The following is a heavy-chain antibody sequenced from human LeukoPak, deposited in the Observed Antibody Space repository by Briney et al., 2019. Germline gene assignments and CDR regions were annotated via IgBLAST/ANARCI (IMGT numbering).Heavy chain of an antibody. CDR2: INPNSGGT. J-gene: IGHJ4*02. V-gene: IGHV1-2*02. CDR1: GYTFTGYY. Sequence: ASVKVSCKASGYTFTGYYMHWVRQAPGQGLEWMGWINPNSGGTNYAQKFQGRVTMTRDTSISTAYMELTRLRSDDTALYYCARDWGVVSERDYWGQGTLVTVSS. CDR3: ARDWGVVSERDY. D-gene: IGHD3-16*01.